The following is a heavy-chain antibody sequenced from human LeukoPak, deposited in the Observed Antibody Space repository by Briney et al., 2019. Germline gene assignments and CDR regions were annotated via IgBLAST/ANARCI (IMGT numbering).Heavy chain of an antibody. J-gene: IGHJ4*02. D-gene: IGHD6-19*01. CDR2: IYSGGTT. CDR1: GFTVSSDY. Sequence: GGSLRLSCSASGFTVSSDYMCWVREAPGKGLAWLSVIYSGGTTYYADSVKGRFTISRDNSKNTVYLQMNSLRVEDTAVYYCTRGGSVPATRSFDYWGQGTLVTVSS. V-gene: IGHV3-66*01. CDR3: TRGGSVPATRSFDY.